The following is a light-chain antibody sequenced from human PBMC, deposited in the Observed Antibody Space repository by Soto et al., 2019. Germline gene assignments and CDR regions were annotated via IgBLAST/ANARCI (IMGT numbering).Light chain of an antibody. Sequence: QAVVTQPPSVSGAPGQRVTISCTGSRSNIGAGYDVHWYQQLPGTAPKLLIYVNSNRPSGVPDRFSGSKSGTSASLAITGLQAEDEADYYCQSYDSSLSGYVVFGGGTKVTVL. CDR1: RSNIGAGYD. V-gene: IGLV1-40*01. CDR3: QSYDSSLSGYVV. J-gene: IGLJ2*01. CDR2: VNS.